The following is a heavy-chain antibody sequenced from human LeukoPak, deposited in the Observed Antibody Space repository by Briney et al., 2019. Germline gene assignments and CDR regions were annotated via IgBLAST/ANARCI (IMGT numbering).Heavy chain of an antibody. J-gene: IGHJ4*02. CDR3: AKDKVKGYSGYDSYFDY. V-gene: IGHV3-23*01. CDR1: GFTFSSYA. Sequence: GGSLRLSCAASGFTFSSYAMSWVRQAPGKGLEWVSAISGSGGSTYYADSVKGRFTIPRDNSKNTLYLQMNSLRAEDTAVYYCAKDKVKGYSGYDSYFDYWGQGTLVTVSS. CDR2: ISGSGGST. D-gene: IGHD5-12*01.